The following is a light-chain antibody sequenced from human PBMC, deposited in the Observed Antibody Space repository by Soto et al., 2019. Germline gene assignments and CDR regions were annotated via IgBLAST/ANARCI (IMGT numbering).Light chain of an antibody. CDR2: LAS. V-gene: IGKV2-28*01. CDR1: QSLLHSNGYNY. Sequence: DIVMTQSPLSLPVTPGEPASISCRSSQSLLHSNGYNYLDWYLQKPGQSPQLLISLASTRASGVPDRFSGSGSGTYFTLKISRVEAEDVGVYYCMQALQSPTFGPGTKVDI. J-gene: IGKJ3*01. CDR3: MQALQSPT.